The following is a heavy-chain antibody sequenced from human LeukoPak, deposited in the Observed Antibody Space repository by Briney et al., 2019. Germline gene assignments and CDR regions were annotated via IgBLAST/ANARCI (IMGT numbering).Heavy chain of an antibody. J-gene: IGHJ2*01. CDR1: GFTFSSYG. CDR2: ISGSGGST. Sequence: HPGGSLRLSCAASGFTFSSYGMSWVRQAPGKGLERVSAISGSGGSTYYADSVKGRFTISRDNSRNTLYLQMNSLRAEDTAVYYCAKDHGTGYSNSFLAWYFDLWGRGTLVTVSS. CDR3: AKDHGTGYSNSFLAWYFDL. V-gene: IGHV3-23*01. D-gene: IGHD6-6*01.